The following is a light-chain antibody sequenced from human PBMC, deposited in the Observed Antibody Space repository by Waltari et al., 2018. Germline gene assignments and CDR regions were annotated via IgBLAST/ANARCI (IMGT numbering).Light chain of an antibody. J-gene: IGLJ3*02. Sequence: QSALTQPRSVSGSPGQSVTISCSGTSNDVGGYNYVSWYQQHPGKAPKRIIYDVSKRPSGVPDRFSGSKSGNTASLTISGLQSGDEADYFCCSYAGSSSLVFGGGSSLTVL. CDR3: CSYAGSSSLV. V-gene: IGLV2-11*01. CDR1: SNDVGGYNY. CDR2: DVS.